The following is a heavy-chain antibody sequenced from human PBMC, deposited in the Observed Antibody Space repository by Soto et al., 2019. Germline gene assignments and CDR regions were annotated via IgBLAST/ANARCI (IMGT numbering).Heavy chain of an antibody. Sequence: QVQLVQSGAEVKKPGSSVKVSCKASGGTFSSYAISWVRQAPGQGLEWMGGIIPIFGTANYAQKFQGRVTSTADESTSTAYMELSSLRSEDTAVYYGARGGAAARHYYYYGMDVWGQGTTVTVSS. D-gene: IGHD6-13*01. V-gene: IGHV1-69*12. CDR2: IIPIFGTA. J-gene: IGHJ6*02. CDR1: GGTFSSYA. CDR3: ARGGAAARHYYYYGMDV.